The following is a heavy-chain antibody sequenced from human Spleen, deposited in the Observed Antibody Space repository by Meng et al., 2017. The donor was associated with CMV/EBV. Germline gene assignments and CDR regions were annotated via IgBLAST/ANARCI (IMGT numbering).Heavy chain of an antibody. D-gene: IGHD3-10*01. CDR2: ITSGGGKM. Sequence: GGSLRLSCGASGFSFSSYGMSWVRQAPGKGPEWVSAITSGGGKMFYADSVKGRFTISRDTSKNTLYLQMSSLRPDDTAIYFCAREGAGMVLYDYWGQGTLVTVSS. V-gene: IGHV3-23*01. CDR1: GFSFSSYG. J-gene: IGHJ4*02. CDR3: AREGAGMVLYDY.